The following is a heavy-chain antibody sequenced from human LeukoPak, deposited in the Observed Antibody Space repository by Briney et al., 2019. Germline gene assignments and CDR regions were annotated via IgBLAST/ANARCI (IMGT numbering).Heavy chain of an antibody. J-gene: IGHJ3*02. D-gene: IGHD6-13*01. Sequence: SETLSLTCAVYGGSISGYYWSWIRQPPGKGLEWIGEINHSGSTNYNPSLKSRVTISVDTSKNQFSLKLSSVTAADTAVYYCAREPSSWDGAFDIWGQGTMVTVSS. CDR1: GGSISGYY. CDR3: AREPSSWDGAFDI. V-gene: IGHV4-34*01. CDR2: INHSGST.